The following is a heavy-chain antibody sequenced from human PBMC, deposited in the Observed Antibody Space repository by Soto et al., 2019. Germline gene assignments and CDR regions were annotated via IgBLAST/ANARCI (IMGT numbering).Heavy chain of an antibody. CDR1: GFTVSNNY. CDR2: IYSHGDT. CDR3: ARKTDSGGYGGF. Sequence: EVRLVETGGDLIQPGGSLRLSCAVSGFTVSNNYMYWVRQPPGKGLEWVSLIYSHGDTRYADSVRGRFTVSRDNSKNTLYLQMNSLRSEDTAVYYCARKTDSGGYGGFWGQGTLVTVSS. V-gene: IGHV3-53*05. D-gene: IGHD3-22*01. J-gene: IGHJ4*02.